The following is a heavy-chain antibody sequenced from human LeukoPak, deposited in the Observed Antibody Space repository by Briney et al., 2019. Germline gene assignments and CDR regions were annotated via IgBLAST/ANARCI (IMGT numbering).Heavy chain of an antibody. D-gene: IGHD3-22*01. J-gene: IGHJ3*02. V-gene: IGHV1-3*01. CDR1: GYTFTSYA. Sequence: ASVKVSCKASGYTFTSYAMHWVRRAPGQRLEWMGWINAGNGNTKYSQKFQGRVTITRDTSASTAYMELSSLRSEDTAVYYCASLLTYYYDSSGSGNAFDIWGQGTMVTVSS. CDR3: ASLLTYYYDSSGSGNAFDI. CDR2: INAGNGNT.